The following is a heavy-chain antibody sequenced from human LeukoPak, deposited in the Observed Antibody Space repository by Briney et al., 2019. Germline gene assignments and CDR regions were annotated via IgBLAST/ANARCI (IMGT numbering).Heavy chain of an antibody. V-gene: IGHV4-39*01. CDR3: ARLLGYCSGGSCYTFNWFDP. J-gene: IGHJ5*02. D-gene: IGHD2-15*01. CDR1: GGSISSSSYY. Sequence: SETLSLTCTVSGGSISSSSYYWGWIRQPPGKGLEWIGSIYYSGSTYYNPSLKSRVTISVDTSKNQFSLKLSSVTAADTAVYYCARLLGYCSGGSCYTFNWFDPWGQGTLVTVSS. CDR2: IYYSGST.